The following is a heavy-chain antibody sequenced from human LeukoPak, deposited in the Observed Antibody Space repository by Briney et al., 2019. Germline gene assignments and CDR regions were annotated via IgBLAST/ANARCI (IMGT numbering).Heavy chain of an antibody. CDR3: ARVLYGFGFDY. V-gene: IGHV1-69*06. CDR1: GGTFSSYG. CDR2: IITIFGTA. Sequence: SVKVSCKASGGTFSSYGISWVRQAPGQGREWMGCIITIFGTANYAQKFQGRVTITADKSTSTAYMELSSMRSEDTAVYYCARVLYGFGFDYWGQGTLVTVSS. J-gene: IGHJ4*02. D-gene: IGHD3-10*01.